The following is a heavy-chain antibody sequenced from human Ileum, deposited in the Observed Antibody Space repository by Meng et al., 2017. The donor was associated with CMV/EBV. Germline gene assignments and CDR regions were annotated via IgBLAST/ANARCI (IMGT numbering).Heavy chain of an antibody. Sequence: GGSLRLSCTGSGFNVTTNYMSWVRQAPGKGPEWVSVIYAGGSTYLAGSVKGRFTVSRDNSRNTVYLHMTSLGPEDTAVYYCVRQFTLLWFAGFGPWGQGTLVTVSS. V-gene: IGHV3-66*02. D-gene: IGHD3-10*01. CDR1: GFNVTTNY. CDR2: IYAGGST. J-gene: IGHJ5*02. CDR3: VRQFTLLWFAGFGP.